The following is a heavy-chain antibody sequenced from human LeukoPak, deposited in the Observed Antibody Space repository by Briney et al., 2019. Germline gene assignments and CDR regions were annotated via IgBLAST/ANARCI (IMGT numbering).Heavy chain of an antibody. CDR1: GFIFNKYA. D-gene: IGHD3-3*01. J-gene: IGHJ4*02. V-gene: IGHV3-48*01. CDR2: ISSSSSTI. CDR3: ARSQGRIFGVVKYYFDY. Sequence: TGGSLRLSCAASGFIFNKYAMSWVRQAPGKGLEWVSYISSSSSTIYYADSVKGRFTISRDNAKNSLYLQMNSLRAEDTAVYYCARSQGRIFGVVKYYFDYWGQGTLVTVSS.